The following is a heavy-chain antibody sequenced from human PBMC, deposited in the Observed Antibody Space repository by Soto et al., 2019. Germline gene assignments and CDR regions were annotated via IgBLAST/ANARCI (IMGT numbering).Heavy chain of an antibody. D-gene: IGHD2-21*02. CDR1: GDSVSSSRYY. CDR3: ARSACGGRDCYVFDY. J-gene: IGHJ4*02. Sequence: QVLLQESGPRLVKPSETLSLTCTVSGDSVSSSRYYWSWVRQPPGKPLEWVGYIQYAGSTVYNHSLQSRVTFSMGTSRNQFSLILRSVTAADTAIYYCARSACGGRDCYVFDYWGQGTLVTVSS. CDR2: IQYAGST. V-gene: IGHV4-61*01.